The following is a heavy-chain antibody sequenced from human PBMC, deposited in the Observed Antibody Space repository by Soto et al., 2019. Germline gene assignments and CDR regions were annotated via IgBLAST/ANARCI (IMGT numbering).Heavy chain of an antibody. J-gene: IGHJ5*02. V-gene: IGHV4-34*01. D-gene: IGHD4-17*01. CDR2: INHSGST. CDR3: AKERTYGWFDP. Sequence: SETLSLTCAVYGGSFSGYYWSWIRQPPGKGLEWIGEINHSGSTNYNPSLKSRVTISVDTSKNQFSLKLSSVTAADTAVYYCAKERTYGWFDPWGQGTLVTVSS. CDR1: GGSFSGYY.